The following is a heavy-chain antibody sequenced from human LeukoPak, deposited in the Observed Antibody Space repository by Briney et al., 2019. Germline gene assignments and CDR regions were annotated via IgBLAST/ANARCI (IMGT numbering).Heavy chain of an antibody. CDR2: MNPNSGNT. J-gene: IGHJ4*02. V-gene: IGHV1-8*01. D-gene: IGHD6-19*01. CDR1: GYTFTSSD. Sequence: ASVKVSCKASGYTFTSSDINWLRQATGQGLEWMGWMNPNSGNTGYGQSFQGRITMTRDISIGTAYMELSNLTCEDTAIYCCTRGSSGLLDNWGQGTLVIVSP. CDR3: TRGSSGLLDN.